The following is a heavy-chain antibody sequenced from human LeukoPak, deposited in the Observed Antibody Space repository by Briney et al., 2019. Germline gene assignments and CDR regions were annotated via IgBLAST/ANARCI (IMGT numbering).Heavy chain of an antibody. CDR2: ISGSGGST. J-gene: IGHJ4*02. CDR3: AKGISVSGSYRFHFDY. CDR1: GFTFSNYA. Sequence: GGSLRLSCAASGFTFSNYAMNWVRQAPGEGLEWVPSISGSGGSTYYADSVKGRFTISRDNSKNTLYLQMNSLRAEDTAVYYCAKGISVSGSYRFHFDYWGQGTLVTVSS. V-gene: IGHV3-23*01. D-gene: IGHD1-26*01.